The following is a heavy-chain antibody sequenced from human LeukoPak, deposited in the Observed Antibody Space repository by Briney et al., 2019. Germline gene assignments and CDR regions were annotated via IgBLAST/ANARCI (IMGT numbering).Heavy chain of an antibody. CDR2: IYIAGST. CDR3: ARVKSIGFYFDY. J-gene: IGHJ4*02. V-gene: IGHV4-4*07. CDR1: GGSITSYY. Sequence: SETLSLTCTVSGGSITSYYWSWIRQSAGKGLEWIGRIYIAGSTTYNPSLKSRVTTSLDTSKNQFSLKLSSVTAADTAVYYCARVKSIGFYFDYWGQGTLVTVSS. D-gene: IGHD6-6*01.